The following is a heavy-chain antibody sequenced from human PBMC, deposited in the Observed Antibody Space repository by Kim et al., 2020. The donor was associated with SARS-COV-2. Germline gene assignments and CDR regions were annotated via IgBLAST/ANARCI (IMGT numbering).Heavy chain of an antibody. CDR2: IDPSDSYT. Sequence: GESLKISCKGSGYSFTSYWISWVRQMPGKGLEWMGRIDPSDSYTNYSPSFQGHVTISADKSISTAYLQWSSLKASDTAMYYCARRYYDSSGYYGMDVWGQGTTVTVSS. V-gene: IGHV5-10-1*01. CDR1: GYSFTSYW. J-gene: IGHJ6*02. D-gene: IGHD3-22*01. CDR3: ARRYYDSSGYYGMDV.